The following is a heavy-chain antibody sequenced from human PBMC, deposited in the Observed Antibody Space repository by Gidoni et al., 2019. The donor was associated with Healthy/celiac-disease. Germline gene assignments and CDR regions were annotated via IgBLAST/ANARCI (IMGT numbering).Heavy chain of an antibody. CDR3: ARVITARSGGIYYYYMDV. CDR2: IYYSGST. Sequence: QVQLQESGPGLVKPSQTLSLTCTVSGGSISSGDYYWSWIRQPPGKGLEWIGYIYYSGSTYYNPSLKSRVTISVDTSKNQFSLKLSSVTAADTAVYYCARVITARSGGIYYYYMDVWGKGTTVTVSS. V-gene: IGHV4-30-4*01. J-gene: IGHJ6*03. CDR1: GGSISSGDYY. D-gene: IGHD2-15*01.